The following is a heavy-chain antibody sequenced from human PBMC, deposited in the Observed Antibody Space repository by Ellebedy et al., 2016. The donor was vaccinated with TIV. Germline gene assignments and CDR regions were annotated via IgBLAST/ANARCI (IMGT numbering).Heavy chain of an antibody. V-gene: IGHV3-30*02. D-gene: IGHD3-16*01. CDR3: VKGAYPVPTVMAV. Sequence: GESLKISCAASGFSSSGMHWVRQAPGRGLEWVAFIRSDGSNKYYAESVKGRFTISRDYSKNTLDLQMTSLRPEDTALYYCVKGAYPVPTVMAVWGQGTTVIVSS. J-gene: IGHJ6*02. CDR1: GFSSSG. CDR2: IRSDGSNK.